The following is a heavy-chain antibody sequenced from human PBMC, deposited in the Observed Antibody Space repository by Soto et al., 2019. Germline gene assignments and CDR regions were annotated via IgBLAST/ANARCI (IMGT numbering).Heavy chain of an antibody. CDR1: GFTFSDHY. CDR3: ARFYDSSGPYYYYYGMDV. V-gene: IGHV3-72*01. CDR2: TRNKANSYTT. D-gene: IGHD3-22*01. Sequence: GGSLRLSCAASGFTFSDHYMDWVRQAPGKGLEWVGRTRNKANSYTTEYAASVKGRFTISRDDSKNSLYLQMNSLKTEDTAVYYCARFYDSSGPYYYYYGMDVWGQGTTVTVSS. J-gene: IGHJ6*02.